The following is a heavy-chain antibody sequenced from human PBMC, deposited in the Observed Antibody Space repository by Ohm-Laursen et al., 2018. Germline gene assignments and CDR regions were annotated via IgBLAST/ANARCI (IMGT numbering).Heavy chain of an antibody. V-gene: IGHV4-59*01. Sequence: GTLSLTCTVSGGSISSYYWSWIRQPPGKGLEWIGYIYYSGSTNYNPSLKSRVTISVDTSKNQFSLKLSSVTAADTAVYYCARGTSLLWFGEGYYYYGMDVWGQGTTVTVSS. CDR1: GGSISSYY. CDR2: IYYSGST. J-gene: IGHJ6*02. D-gene: IGHD3-10*01. CDR3: ARGTSLLWFGEGYYYYGMDV.